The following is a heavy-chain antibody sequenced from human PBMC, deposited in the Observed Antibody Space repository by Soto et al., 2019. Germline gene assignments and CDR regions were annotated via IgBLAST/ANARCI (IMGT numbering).Heavy chain of an antibody. CDR3: ATQRVEVAGLGVS. CDR1: GGSVTSATYY. Sequence: QVQLQESGPGLVKPSETLSLTCTVSGGSVTSATYYWRWIRQPPGRGPEWIGYIYYTGTTNYKPSLKSRVTMSVDTSKNQFSLKLGSVTAADTAVYFCATQRVEVAGLGVSWGQGTLVTVSS. D-gene: IGHD6-19*01. J-gene: IGHJ5*02. CDR2: IYYTGTT. V-gene: IGHV4-61*01.